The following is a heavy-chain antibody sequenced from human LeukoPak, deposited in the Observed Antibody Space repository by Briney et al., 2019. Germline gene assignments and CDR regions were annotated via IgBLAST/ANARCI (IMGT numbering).Heavy chain of an antibody. CDR1: GGSISSYY. CDR3: ARDVYSSSWSDYYYYYYGMDV. V-gene: IGHV4-34*01. Sequence: SETLSLTCTVSGGSISSYYWSWIRQPPGKGLEWIGEINHSGSTNYNPSLKSRVTISVDTSKNQFSLKLSSVTAADTAVYYCARDVYSSSWSDYYYYYYGMDVWGQGTTVTVSS. D-gene: IGHD6-13*01. CDR2: INHSGST. J-gene: IGHJ6*02.